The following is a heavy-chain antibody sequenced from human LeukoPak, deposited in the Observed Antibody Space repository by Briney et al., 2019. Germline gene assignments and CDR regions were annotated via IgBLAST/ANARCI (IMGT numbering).Heavy chain of an antibody. CDR3: ARASRINSESYYLLYH. J-gene: IGHJ4*02. Sequence: ASVKVSCKASGYTFTHNFMHWVRQAPGQGLEWMGLINPSGGSTSYAQKFQGRVTMTRDMSTSTVYMELSSLRSEDTAVYYCARASRINSESYYLLYHWGQGTLVTVSS. CDR1: GYTFTHNF. V-gene: IGHV1-46*01. CDR2: INPSGGST. D-gene: IGHD1-26*01.